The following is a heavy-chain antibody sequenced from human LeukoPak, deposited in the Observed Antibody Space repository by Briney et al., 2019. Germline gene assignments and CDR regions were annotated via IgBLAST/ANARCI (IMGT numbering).Heavy chain of an antibody. CDR1: GYTFTSYA. Sequence: ASVKVSCKASGYTFTSYAMNWVRQASGQGLEWMGWINTNPGNPTYAQGFTGRFVFSLDTSVSTAYLQISSLKAEDTAVYYCARARGIAAAREFDPWGQGTLVTVSS. D-gene: IGHD6-25*01. CDR2: INTNPGNP. CDR3: ARARGIAAAREFDP. V-gene: IGHV7-4-1*02. J-gene: IGHJ5*02.